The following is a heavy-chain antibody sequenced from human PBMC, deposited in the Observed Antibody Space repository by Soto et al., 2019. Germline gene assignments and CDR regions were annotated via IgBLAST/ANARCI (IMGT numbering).Heavy chain of an antibody. D-gene: IGHD3-9*01. CDR1: GFTFSSYA. Sequence: QVQLVESGGGVVQPGRSLRLSCAASGFTFSSYAMHWVRQAPGKGLEWVAVISYDGSNKYYADSVKGRFTISRDNSKNTLYLQMNSLRAEDTAVYYCARDFLHHDFLAGSSYYYYGMDVWGQGTTVTVSS. CDR2: ISYDGSNK. V-gene: IGHV3-30-3*01. CDR3: ARDFLHHDFLAGSSYYYYGMDV. J-gene: IGHJ6*02.